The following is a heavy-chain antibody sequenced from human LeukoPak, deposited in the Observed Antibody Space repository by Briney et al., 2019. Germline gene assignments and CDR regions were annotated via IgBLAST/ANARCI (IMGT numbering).Heavy chain of an antibody. CDR2: IRYDGSNK. CDR1: GFTFSSYG. J-gene: IGHJ5*02. Sequence: GESLKISCAASGFTFSSYGMHWVRQAPGKGLEWVAFIRYDGSNKYYADSVKGRFTISRDNSKNTLYLQMNSLGAEDTAVYYCAKRGGLSSLFDPWGQGTLVTVSS. D-gene: IGHD2-15*01. CDR3: AKRGGLSSLFDP. V-gene: IGHV3-30*02.